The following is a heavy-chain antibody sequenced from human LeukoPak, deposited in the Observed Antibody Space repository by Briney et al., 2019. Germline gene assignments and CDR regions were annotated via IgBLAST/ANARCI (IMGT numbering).Heavy chain of an antibody. Sequence: SETLSLTCTVSGGSISSGGYYWSWIRQHPGKGLEWIGYIYYSGSTYYNPSLKSRVTISVDTSKNQFPLKLSSVTAADTAVYYCAREKNWNYAGDWFDPWGQGTLVTVSS. V-gene: IGHV4-31*03. D-gene: IGHD1-7*01. CDR3: AREKNWNYAGDWFDP. CDR2: IYYSGST. J-gene: IGHJ5*02. CDR1: GGSISSGGYY.